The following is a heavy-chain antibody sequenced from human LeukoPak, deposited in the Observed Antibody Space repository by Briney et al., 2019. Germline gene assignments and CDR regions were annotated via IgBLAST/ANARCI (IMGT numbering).Heavy chain of an antibody. J-gene: IGHJ4*02. CDR3: TTGITMVRGVIHLIDY. Sequence: GGSLRLSCAASGFAFSNAWMSWVRQAPGKGLEWVGRIKSKTDGGTTDYAAPVKGRFTISRDDSKNTLYLQMNSLKTEDTAVYYCTTGITMVRGVIHLIDYWGQGTLVTVSS. CDR2: IKSKTDGGTT. CDR1: GFAFSNAW. D-gene: IGHD3-10*01. V-gene: IGHV3-15*01.